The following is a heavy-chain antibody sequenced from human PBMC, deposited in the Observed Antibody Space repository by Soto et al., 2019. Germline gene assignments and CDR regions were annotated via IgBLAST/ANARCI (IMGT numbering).Heavy chain of an antibody. J-gene: IGHJ4*02. CDR1: GFTFSSYG. CDR3: ASKAHDYGDYLHDY. Sequence: QVQLVESGGGVVQPGRSLRLSCAASGFTFSSYGMHWVRQAPGKGLEWVAVISYDGSNKYYADSVKGRVTISRDNSKNTLYLQMNSLRAEDTAVYYCASKAHDYGDYLHDYWGQGTLVTVSS. D-gene: IGHD4-17*01. V-gene: IGHV3-30*03. CDR2: ISYDGSNK.